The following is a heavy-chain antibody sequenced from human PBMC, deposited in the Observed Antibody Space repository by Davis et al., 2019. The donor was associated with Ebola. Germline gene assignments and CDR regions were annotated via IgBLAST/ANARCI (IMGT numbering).Heavy chain of an antibody. V-gene: IGHV6-1*01. J-gene: IGHJ6*02. CDR3: ARGWLRGGMDV. CDR1: GDSFPGNLPA. Sequence: HSPTLSLTCAISGDSFPGNLPAWNWIRQSPSRGLEWLGRKYYSSKWYNDYAVSVKSRITINPDTSKNQFSLQLNSVTPEDTALYYCARGWLRGGMDVWGEGTTVTV. D-gene: IGHD5-18*01. CDR2: KYYSSKWYN.